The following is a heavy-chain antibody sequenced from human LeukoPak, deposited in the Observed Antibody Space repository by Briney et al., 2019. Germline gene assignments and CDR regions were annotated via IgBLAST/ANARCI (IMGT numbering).Heavy chain of an antibody. CDR3: ARCMSELDYGDYAYYYHMDV. CDR2: FYSSTRT. D-gene: IGHD4-17*01. J-gene: IGHJ6*04. V-gene: IGHV4-61*09. CDR1: GDSLTSGSRY. Sequence: PSETLSLTCTVSGDSLTSGSRYWSWIRQPAGKGLEWIGHFYSSTRTTYNPSLETRVTISGDTAKNQFSLKLDSVTAADTAVYFCARCMSELDYGDYAYYYHMDVWGKGTTVTVSS.